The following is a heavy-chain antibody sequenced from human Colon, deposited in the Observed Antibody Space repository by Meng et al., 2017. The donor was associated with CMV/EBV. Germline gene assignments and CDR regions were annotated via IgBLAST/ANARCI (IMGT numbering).Heavy chain of an antibody. Sequence: GALRLSCVASGLTLRSYAMSWVRQAPGKGLEWVSTLSGAGSATYYADSVKGRFTISRDNSRSTVYLQMNNVRDEDTAVYYCAKHPFATGLVVYFDFWGQGALVTVSS. V-gene: IGHV3-23*01. D-gene: IGHD3-16*01. CDR1: GLTLRSYA. CDR3: AKHPFATGLVVYFDF. CDR2: LSGAGSAT. J-gene: IGHJ4*02.